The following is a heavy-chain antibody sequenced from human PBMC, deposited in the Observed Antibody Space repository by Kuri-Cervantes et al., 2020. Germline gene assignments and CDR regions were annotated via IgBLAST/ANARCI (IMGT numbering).Heavy chain of an antibody. CDR2: MNPNSGNT. D-gene: IGHD6-19*01. J-gene: IGHJ4*02. Sequence: ASVKVSCKASGYTFTSYDINWVRQATGQWLEWMGWMNPNSGNTGYAQKFQGRVTMTEDTSTDTAYMELSSLRSEDTAVYYCATLYSSGAGVDYWGQGTLVTVSS. CDR3: ATLYSSGAGVDY. V-gene: IGHV1-8*01. CDR1: GYTFTSYD.